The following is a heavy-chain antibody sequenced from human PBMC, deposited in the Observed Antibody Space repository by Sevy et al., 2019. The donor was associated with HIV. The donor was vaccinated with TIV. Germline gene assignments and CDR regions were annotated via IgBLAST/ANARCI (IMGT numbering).Heavy chain of an antibody. CDR3: ARGVGGPGVMITFGGAKYTFDI. J-gene: IGHJ3*02. CDR2: IHYSGVT. D-gene: IGHD3-16*01. Sequence: SETLSLTCSVSGGSISSDDYYWGWIRQPPGKGLEWIGYIHYSGVTYYNPSLKSRVSLSLDTSKHQFSLKLNSVTATDTAVYYWARGVGGPGVMITFGGAKYTFDIWGQGTMVTVSS. CDR1: GGSISSDDYY. V-gene: IGHV4-30-4*08.